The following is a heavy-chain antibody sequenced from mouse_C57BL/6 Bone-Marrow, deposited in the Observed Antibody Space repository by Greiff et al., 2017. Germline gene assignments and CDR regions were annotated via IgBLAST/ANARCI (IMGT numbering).Heavy chain of an antibody. J-gene: IGHJ1*03. D-gene: IGHD1-1*01. CDR3: TARVYYVSSYWYFDV. CDR2: IDPENGDT. V-gene: IGHV14-4*01. Sequence: VQLQQSGAELVRPGASVKLSCTASGFNIKDDYMHWVKQRPEQGLEWIGWIDPENGDTEYASKFQGKATITADTSSNTAYLQRSSLTSEDTSVYYCTARVYYVSSYWYFDVWGTGTTVTVSS. CDR1: GFNIKDDY.